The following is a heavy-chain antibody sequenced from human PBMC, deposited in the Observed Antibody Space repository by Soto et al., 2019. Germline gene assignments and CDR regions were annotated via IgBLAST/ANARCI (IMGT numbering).Heavy chain of an antibody. V-gene: IGHV3-30*18. J-gene: IGHJ4*02. CDR2: ISSGGGLK. D-gene: IGHD3-22*01. CDR3: AKETHSNGYGSYFDY. CDR1: GFTFSSFG. Sequence: QVQLVESGGGVVQPWRSLRLSCAASGFTFSSFGMHWVRQAPGKGLEWVAVISSGGGLKYDADSVKGRFTISRDNYKNTLYRQMNSLRAEDTAIYYCAKETHSNGYGSYFDYWGQGVLVTVSS.